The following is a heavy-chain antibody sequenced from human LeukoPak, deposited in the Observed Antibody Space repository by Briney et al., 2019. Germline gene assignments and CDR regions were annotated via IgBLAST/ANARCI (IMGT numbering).Heavy chain of an antibody. CDR2: INHSGST. V-gene: IGHV4-34*01. Sequence: PSETLSLTCAVYGGSFSGYYWSWIRQPPGKGLEWIGEINHSGSTNYNPSLKSRVTISVDTSKNQFSLKLSSVTAADTAVYYCARGRRGGGQLVRYYYYYYMDVWGKGTTVTVSS. J-gene: IGHJ6*03. D-gene: IGHD6-6*01. CDR1: GGSFSGYY. CDR3: ARGRRGGGQLVRYYYYYYMDV.